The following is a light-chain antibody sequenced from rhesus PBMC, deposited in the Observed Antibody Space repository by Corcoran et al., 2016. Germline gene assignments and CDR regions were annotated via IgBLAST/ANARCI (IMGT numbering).Light chain of an antibody. CDR1: QVITND. V-gene: IGKV1-21*01. CDR2: EAS. Sequence: DIQMTQSPSSLSASVGDRITITCRASQVITNDLAWYQQKPGESPKFLIYEASSVQSGIPSRFSGSGSGTDFTLTIISLPFEDFATYFCHHYYSPPYTFGQGTKVEIK. CDR3: HHYYSPPYT. J-gene: IGKJ2*01.